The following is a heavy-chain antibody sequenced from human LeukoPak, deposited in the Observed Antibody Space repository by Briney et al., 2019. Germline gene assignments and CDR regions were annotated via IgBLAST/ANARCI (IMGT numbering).Heavy chain of an antibody. CDR2: ISITSRTI. J-gene: IGHJ3*01. CDR3: ARDRVYDSSGYYYVPHAFDF. CDR1: GFTFSSYS. Sequence: GGSLRLSCAASGFTFSSYSMNWVRQAPGKGLEWVAYISITSRTIYHADSVKGRFTISRDNAQNSLYLQMNSLRAEDTAVYYCARDRVYDSSGYYYVPHAFDFWGQGTMVTVSS. V-gene: IGHV3-48*01. D-gene: IGHD3-22*01.